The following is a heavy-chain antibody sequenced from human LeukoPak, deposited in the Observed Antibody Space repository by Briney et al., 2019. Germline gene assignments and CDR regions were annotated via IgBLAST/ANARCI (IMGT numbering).Heavy chain of an antibody. V-gene: IGHV3-23*01. J-gene: IGHJ4*02. CDR2: ISGSGGST. CDR3: AKERFGELLWEPPR. D-gene: IGHD3-10*01. Sequence: PGGSLRLSCAASGFTVSSNYMSWVRQAPGKGLEWVSAISGSGGSTYYADSVKGRFTISRDNSKNTLYLQMNSLRAEDTAVYYCAKERFGELLWEPPRWGQGTLVTVSS. CDR1: GFTVSSNY.